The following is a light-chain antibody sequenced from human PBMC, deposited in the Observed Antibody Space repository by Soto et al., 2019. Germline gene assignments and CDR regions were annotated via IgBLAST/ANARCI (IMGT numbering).Light chain of an antibody. CDR2: EVT. V-gene: IGLV2-14*01. J-gene: IGLJ1*01. Sequence: QSVLTQPASVSGSPGQSITISCTGTSGDIGSYNRVSWYQQHPGKAPKLIIYEVTARPSGVSNRFSGSKSGNTASLTISGLQAEDEADYYCISYTGSSTSYVFGSGTKVTV. CDR3: ISYTGSSTSYV. CDR1: SGDIGSYNR.